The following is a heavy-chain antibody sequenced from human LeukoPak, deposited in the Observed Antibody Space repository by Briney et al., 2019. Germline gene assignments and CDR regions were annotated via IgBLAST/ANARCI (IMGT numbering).Heavy chain of an antibody. V-gene: IGHV4-59*01. CDR2: IYYSGST. D-gene: IGHD3-10*01. Sequence: SETLSLTCTVSGGSISSYYWSWIRQPPGKGLEWIGYIYYSGSTNYNPSLKSRVTISVDTSKNQFSLKLSSVTAADTAVYYCARVVAWFGINTVDYWGQGTLVTVSS. CDR1: GGSISSYY. CDR3: ARVVAWFGINTVDY. J-gene: IGHJ4*02.